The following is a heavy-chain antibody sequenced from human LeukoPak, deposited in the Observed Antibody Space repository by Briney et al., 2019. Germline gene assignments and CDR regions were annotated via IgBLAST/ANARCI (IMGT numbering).Heavy chain of an antibody. CDR3: ARDLSPVVRASPMGY. D-gene: IGHD3-10*01. CDR2: ITYAGYYK. CDR1: GFSFTSYG. V-gene: IGHV3-30*03. Sequence: PGTSLRLSCAASGFSFTSYGMHWVRQAPGKGLEWVALITYAGYYKYYSDSVKSRFTISSDTSKNTLYLQMNSLRAEDTAVYYCARDLSPVVRASPMGYWGQGTLLTVSS. J-gene: IGHJ4*02.